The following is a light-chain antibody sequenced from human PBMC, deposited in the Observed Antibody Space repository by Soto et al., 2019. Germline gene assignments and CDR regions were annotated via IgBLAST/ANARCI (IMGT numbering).Light chain of an antibody. Sequence: IVLTPSPGTLSLSPGERATLSCRASQSVSSSYLAWYQQKPGQAPRLLIYGASSRATGIPDRFSGSGSGTDFTLTISRLEPEDFALYYCQHYGSSPTTFGQGTKVDIK. CDR3: QHYGSSPTT. V-gene: IGKV3-20*01. J-gene: IGKJ1*01. CDR1: QSVSSSY. CDR2: GAS.